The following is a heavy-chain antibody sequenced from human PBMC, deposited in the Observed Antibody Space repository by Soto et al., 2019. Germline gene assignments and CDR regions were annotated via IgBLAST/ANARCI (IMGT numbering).Heavy chain of an antibody. D-gene: IGHD2-15*01. J-gene: IGHJ4*02. V-gene: IGHV1-69*12. CDR2: IIPSFGLT. CDR3: ADLSLGYCSSTTCPPDY. Sequence: QVQLVQSGAEVKKPGSSVKVSCKVSGGSLNHYAISWVRQTPVQGLEWMGGIIPSFGLTSSAQKFQGRVTITADESTTTVHLELRGLRSEDSAIYFCADLSLGYCSSTTCPPDYWGQGTLVTVSS. CDR1: GGSLNHYA.